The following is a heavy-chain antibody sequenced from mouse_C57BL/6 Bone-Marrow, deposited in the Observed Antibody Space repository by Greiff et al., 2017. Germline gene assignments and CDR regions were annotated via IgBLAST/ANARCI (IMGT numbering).Heavy chain of an antibody. CDR1: GFTFSDYY. D-gene: IGHD1-1*01. V-gene: IGHV5-16*01. CDR2: INYDGSST. CDR3: ASYGSSYAMDF. J-gene: IGHJ4*01. Sequence: DVMLVESEGGLVQPGSSMKLSCTASGFTFSDYYMAWVRQVPEKGLEWVANINYDGSSTYYLDSLKSRFIISRDTAKNILYLQMSSLKSEDTATYYCASYGSSYAMDFWGQGTSVTVSS.